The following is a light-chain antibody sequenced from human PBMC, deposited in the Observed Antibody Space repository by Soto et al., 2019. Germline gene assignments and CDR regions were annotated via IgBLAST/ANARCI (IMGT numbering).Light chain of an antibody. CDR3: QQYYALPFT. CDR1: QTSLDRSNNKHR. Sequence: DIVMTQAPDSLAVSLGERATINCKSSQTSLDRSNNKHRLVWYQQKPGQPPKLIISWACTRESGVPDRYSGRGSGTDFILTISGLQDEDGAVYYCQQYYALPFTFRQGTRLETK. CDR2: WAC. V-gene: IGKV4-1*01. J-gene: IGKJ5*01.